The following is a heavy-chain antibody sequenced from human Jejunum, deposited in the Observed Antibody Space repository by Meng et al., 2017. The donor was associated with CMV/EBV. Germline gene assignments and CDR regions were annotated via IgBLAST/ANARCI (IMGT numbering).Heavy chain of an antibody. V-gene: IGHV3-48*03. J-gene: IGHJ3*01. CDR3: ARGVGAAGTTFDV. D-gene: IGHD2-15*01. Sequence: ASGFPFVSFEMNWVRQAPGKGLEWVSYIGSSGDTIYYADSVRGRFTISRDNAKNSLYLQMNSLRGDDTAAYYCARGVGAAGTTFDVWGQGTKVTVSS. CDR1: GFPFVSFE. CDR2: IGSSGDTI.